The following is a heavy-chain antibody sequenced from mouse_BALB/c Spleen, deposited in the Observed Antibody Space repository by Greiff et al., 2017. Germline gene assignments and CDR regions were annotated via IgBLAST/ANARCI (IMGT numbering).Heavy chain of an antibody. CDR3: ARRVGGYAMDC. D-gene: IGHD1-1*02. V-gene: IGHV5-9-3*01. J-gene: IGHJ4*01. Sequence: EVQRVESGGGLVKPGGSLKLSCAASGFTFSSYAMSWVRQTPEKRLEWVATISSGGSYTYYPDSVKGRFTISRDNAKNTLYLQMSSLRSEDTAMYYCARRVGGYAMDCWGQGTSVTVSS. CDR1: GFTFSSYA. CDR2: ISSGGSYT.